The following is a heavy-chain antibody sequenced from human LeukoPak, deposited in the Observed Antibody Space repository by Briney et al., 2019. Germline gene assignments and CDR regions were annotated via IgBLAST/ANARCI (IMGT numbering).Heavy chain of an antibody. CDR3: ARGYYGSGVPDFYYYYMDV. CDR1: GYTFTGYY. V-gene: IGHV1-2*02. Sequence: ASAKVSCRASGYTFTGYYIHWVRQAPGQGPQYMGWINPNNGGTNYAPNFQGRVTMTRDTSISTAYMELSRLRYDDTATYYCARGYYGSGVPDFYYYYMDVWGKGTTVTVSS. D-gene: IGHD3-10*01. CDR2: INPNNGGT. J-gene: IGHJ6*03.